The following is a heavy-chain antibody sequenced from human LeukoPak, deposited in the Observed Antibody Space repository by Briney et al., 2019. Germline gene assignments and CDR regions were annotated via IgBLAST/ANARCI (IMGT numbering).Heavy chain of an antibody. V-gene: IGHV3-21*01. Sequence: GGSLRLSCAASGFTFSNAWMSWVRQAPGKGLEWVSSISSGSSYIYYADSVKGRFTISRDNGKNSLYLQMNSLRAEDTAVYYCARDRVAAAGIGPYGMDVWGQGTTVTVSS. CDR2: ISSGSSYI. J-gene: IGHJ6*02. CDR1: GFTFSNAW. D-gene: IGHD6-13*01. CDR3: ARDRVAAAGIGPYGMDV.